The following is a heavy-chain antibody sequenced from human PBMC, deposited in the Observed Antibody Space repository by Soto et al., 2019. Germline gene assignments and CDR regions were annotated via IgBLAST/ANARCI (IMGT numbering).Heavy chain of an antibody. V-gene: IGHV1-69*13. Sequence: ASVKVSCKASGGTFSSYAISWVRQAPGQGLEWMGGIIPIFGTANYAQKFQGRVTITADESTSTAYMELSSLRSEDTAVYYCARGRLARPTVTTFPSYYYYGMDVWGQGTTVTVSS. J-gene: IGHJ6*02. D-gene: IGHD4-17*01. CDR1: GGTFSSYA. CDR2: IIPIFGTA. CDR3: ARGRLARPTVTTFPSYYYYGMDV.